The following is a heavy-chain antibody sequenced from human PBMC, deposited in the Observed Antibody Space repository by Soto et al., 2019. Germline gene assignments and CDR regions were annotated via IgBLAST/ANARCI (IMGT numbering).Heavy chain of an antibody. V-gene: IGHV4-34*01. CDR2: INHSGST. D-gene: IGHD5-12*01. J-gene: IGHJ6*02. CDR1: GGSFSGYY. Sequence: QVQLQQWGAGLLKPSETLSLTCAVYGGSFSGYYWSWIRQPPGKGLEWIGEINHSGSTNYNPSLKSRVTLSVDTSKNQFSLKLSSVTAADTAVYYCARIREWLRSPYYYGMDVWGQGTTVTVSS. CDR3: ARIREWLRSPYYYGMDV.